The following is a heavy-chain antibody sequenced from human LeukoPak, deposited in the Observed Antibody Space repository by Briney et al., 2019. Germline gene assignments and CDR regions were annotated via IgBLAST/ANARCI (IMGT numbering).Heavy chain of an antibody. V-gene: IGHV3-23*01. J-gene: IGHJ6*02. CDR2: ISGSGGST. D-gene: IGHD2-8*01. CDR1: GFTFSSYA. Sequence: GGSLRLSCAASGFTFSSYAMSWVRQAPGKGLGWVSAISGSGGSTYYADSVKGRFTISRDNSKNTLYLQMNSLRAEDTAVYYCAKAIDCTNGVCYSDYYYYGMDVWGQGTTVTVSS. CDR3: AKAIDCTNGVCYSDYYYYGMDV.